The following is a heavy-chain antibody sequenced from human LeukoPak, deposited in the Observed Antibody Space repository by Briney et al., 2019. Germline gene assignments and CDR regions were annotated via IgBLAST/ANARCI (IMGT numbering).Heavy chain of an antibody. V-gene: IGHV4-59*01. D-gene: IGHD5-18*01. CDR1: GGSFSGYY. Sequence: PSETLSLTCAVYGGSFSGYYWSWIRQPPGKGLEWIGYIYYSGSTNYNPSLKSRVTISVDTSKNQFSLKLSSVTAADTAVYYCARESGYSYGYFDYWGQGTLVTVSS. J-gene: IGHJ4*02. CDR2: IYYSGST. CDR3: ARESGYSYGYFDY.